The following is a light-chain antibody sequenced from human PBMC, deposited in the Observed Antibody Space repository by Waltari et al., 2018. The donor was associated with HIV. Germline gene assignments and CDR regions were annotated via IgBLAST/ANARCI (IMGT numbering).Light chain of an antibody. Sequence: DIVMTQSPDSLAVSLGERATINCKSSQNVLYSSNNKNYLAWYQHKAGQPPKLLIYWASTRESGVPDRFRGSGSGTDFTLTISSLQAEDVAVYYCQQYYGTPYTFGQGTNLEIK. CDR3: QQYYGTPYT. V-gene: IGKV4-1*01. J-gene: IGKJ2*01. CDR2: WAS. CDR1: QNVLYSSNNKNY.